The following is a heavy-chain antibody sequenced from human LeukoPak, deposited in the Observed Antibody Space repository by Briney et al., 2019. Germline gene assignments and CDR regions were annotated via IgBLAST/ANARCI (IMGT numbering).Heavy chain of an antibody. CDR1: GYSFTSGHY. CDR3: ARLGSYHDF. Sequence: SETLSLTCSVSGYSFTSGHYWGWIRQPPGKGLEWMGHIHTSGESRYYPSLESRLTMSIDTSRNQLSLKLTSVTAADTAVYFCARLGSYHDFWGQGALVTVSS. J-gene: IGHJ4*02. CDR2: IHTSGES. V-gene: IGHV4-38-2*01. D-gene: IGHD1-26*01.